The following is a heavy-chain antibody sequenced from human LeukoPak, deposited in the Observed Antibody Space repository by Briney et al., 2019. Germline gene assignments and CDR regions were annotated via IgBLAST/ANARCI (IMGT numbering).Heavy chain of an antibody. CDR2: INPNSGGT. J-gene: IGHJ5*02. D-gene: IGHD2-2*01. CDR1: GYTFTGYY. CDR3: ARDRGIVVVPAGNWFDA. Sequence: ASVKVSCKASGYTFTGYYMHWVRQAPGQGLERMGWINPNSGGTNYAQKFQGRVTMTRDTSISTAYMELSRLRSDDTAVYYCARDRGIVVVPAGNWFDAWGQGTLVTVSS. V-gene: IGHV1-2*02.